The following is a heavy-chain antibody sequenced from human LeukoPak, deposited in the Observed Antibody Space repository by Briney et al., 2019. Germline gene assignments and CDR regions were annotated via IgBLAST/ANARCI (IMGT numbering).Heavy chain of an antibody. CDR2: IIPILGIA. Sequence: SVKVSCKASGGTFSSYTISWVRQAPGRGLEWMGRIIPILGIANYAQKFQGRVTITADKSTSTAYMELSSLRSEDTAVYYCATMAEGEDDYGDYLFDYWGQGTLVTVSS. CDR1: GGTFSSYT. J-gene: IGHJ4*02. D-gene: IGHD4-17*01. CDR3: ATMAEGEDDYGDYLFDY. V-gene: IGHV1-69*02.